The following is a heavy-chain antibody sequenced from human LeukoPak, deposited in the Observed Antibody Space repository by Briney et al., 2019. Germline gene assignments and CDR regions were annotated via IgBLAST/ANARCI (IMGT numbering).Heavy chain of an antibody. V-gene: IGHV4-39*01. Sequence: SETLSHTCTVSGGSISSSSYYWGWIRQPPGKGLEWIGSIYYSGSTYYNPSLKSRVTISVDTSKKQFSLKLSSVTAADTAVYYCARLQQWLPRDYWGQGTLVIVSS. J-gene: IGHJ4*02. CDR3: ARLQQWLPRDY. CDR2: IYYSGST. CDR1: GGSISSSSYY. D-gene: IGHD6-19*01.